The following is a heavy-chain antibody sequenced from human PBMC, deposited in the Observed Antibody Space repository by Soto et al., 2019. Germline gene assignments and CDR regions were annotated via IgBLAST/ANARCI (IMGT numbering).Heavy chain of an antibody. CDR3: ARVVAGVVVPAARGGWFDP. CDR2: ISAYNGNT. Sequence: ASVKVSCKASGYTFTSYGISWVRQAPGQGLEWMGWISAYNGNTNYAQKLQGRVTMTTDTSTSTAYMELRSLRSDDTAVYYCARVVAGVVVPAARGGWFDPWGQGTLVTVFS. V-gene: IGHV1-18*04. D-gene: IGHD2-2*01. J-gene: IGHJ5*02. CDR1: GYTFTSYG.